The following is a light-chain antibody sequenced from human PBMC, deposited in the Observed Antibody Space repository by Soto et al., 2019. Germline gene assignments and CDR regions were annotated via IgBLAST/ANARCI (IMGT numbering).Light chain of an antibody. V-gene: IGLV4-69*01. CDR2: LNSDGSH. Sequence: QAVVTQSPSASASLGASVKLTCTLSSGHSSYAIAWHQQQPEKGPRYLMKLNSDGSHSKGDGIPDRFSGSSSGAERYLTIASLQSEDEADYYCQTWGTGIVLFAGGTKLTVL. CDR3: QTWGTGIVL. CDR1: SGHSSYA. J-gene: IGLJ2*01.